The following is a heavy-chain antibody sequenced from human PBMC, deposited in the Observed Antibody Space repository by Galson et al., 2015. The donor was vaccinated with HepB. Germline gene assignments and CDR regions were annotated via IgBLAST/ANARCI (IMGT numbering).Heavy chain of an antibody. CDR1: GGSSSGYY. D-gene: IGHD2-2*01. V-gene: IGHV4-34*01. J-gene: IGHJ6*03. CDR2: INHSGST. CDR3: ARGTVVEPGVDYYYMDV. Sequence: SETLSLTCAVYGGSSSGYYWSWIRQPPGKGLAWIGEINHSGSTKYNPSLKSRVTISVDTSKNQFSLKLSSVTAADTAVYYCARGTVVEPGVDYYYMDVWGKGTTVTVSS.